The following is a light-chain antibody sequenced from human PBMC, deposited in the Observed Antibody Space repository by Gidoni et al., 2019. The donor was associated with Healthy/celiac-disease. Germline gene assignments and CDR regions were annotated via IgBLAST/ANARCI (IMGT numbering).Light chain of an antibody. V-gene: IGKV1-27*01. CDR1: QGISNY. Sequence: DIQMTQSPSSLSASVGDRVTITCRASQGISNYLAWYQQKPGKVPKLLIYAAATLESGVPARFSGSGSGTDCTRTISSLQPEDVATYYCQKYNSAPTFGQGTKVEIK. CDR2: AAA. CDR3: QKYNSAPT. J-gene: IGKJ1*01.